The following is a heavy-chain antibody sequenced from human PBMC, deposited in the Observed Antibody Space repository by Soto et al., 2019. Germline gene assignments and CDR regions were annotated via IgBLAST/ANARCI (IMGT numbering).Heavy chain of an antibody. Sequence: PGESLKISCKGSGYSFTSYWIGWVRQMPGKGLEWMGIIYPGDSDTRYSPSFQGQVTISAYKSISTAYLQWSSLKASDTAMYYCARHGLQAIFSGSGSYYMPHAFDIWGQGTMVTVSS. V-gene: IGHV5-51*01. J-gene: IGHJ3*02. D-gene: IGHD3-10*01. CDR2: IYPGDSDT. CDR1: GYSFTSYW. CDR3: ARHGLQAIFSGSGSYYMPHAFDI.